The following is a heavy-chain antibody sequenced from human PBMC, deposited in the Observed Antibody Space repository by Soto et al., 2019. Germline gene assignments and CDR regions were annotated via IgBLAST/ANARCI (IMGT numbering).Heavy chain of an antibody. Sequence: QVHLVQSEAEVRKPGSSVKVSCKSSGGSFTTDSIIWVRQAPGQGLEWLGGINPLFRTPVYAQKFQGRVTISADESTSAAHLEVTGLTPEDTAGYFCAKGVASSDWGQGTPVTVSS. J-gene: IGHJ4*02. CDR1: GGSFTTDS. CDR2: INPLFRTP. D-gene: IGHD5-12*01. V-gene: IGHV1-69*01. CDR3: AKGVASSD.